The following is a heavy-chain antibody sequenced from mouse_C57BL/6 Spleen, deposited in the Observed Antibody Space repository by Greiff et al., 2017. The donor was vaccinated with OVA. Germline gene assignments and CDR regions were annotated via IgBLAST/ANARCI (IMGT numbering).Heavy chain of an antibody. V-gene: IGHV1-53*01. D-gene: IGHD2-4*01. CDR1: GYTFTSYW. J-gene: IGHJ4*01. Sequence: QVQLQQPGTELVKPGASVKLSCKASGYTFTSYWMHWVKQRPGQGLEWIGNINPSNGGTNYNEKFKSKATLTVDKSSSTAYMQLSSLTSEDSAVYYCAGEWGDYGRFYYYAMDYWGQGTSVTVSS. CDR3: AGEWGDYGRFYYYAMDY. CDR2: INPSNGGT.